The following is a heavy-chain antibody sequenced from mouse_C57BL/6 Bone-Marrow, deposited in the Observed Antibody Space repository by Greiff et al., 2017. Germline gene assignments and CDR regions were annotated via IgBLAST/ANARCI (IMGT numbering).Heavy chain of an antibody. Sequence: EVQLQQSGAELVRPGSSVKMSCKTSGYTFTSYGINWVKQRPGQGLEWIGYIYIGNGYTEYNEKFKGKATLTLDTSSSTAYMQLSSLTSEDSAVYYCARERPTRITTGVYWYFDVWGTGTTVTVSS. CDR1: GYTFTSYG. D-gene: IGHD2-4*01. V-gene: IGHV1-58*01. CDR2: IYIGNGYT. CDR3: ARERPTRITTGVYWYFDV. J-gene: IGHJ1*03.